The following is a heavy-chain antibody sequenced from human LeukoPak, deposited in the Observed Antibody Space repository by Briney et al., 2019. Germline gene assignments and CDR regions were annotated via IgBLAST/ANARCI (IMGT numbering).Heavy chain of an antibody. Sequence: GGSLRLSCAASGFTFSNAWMSWVRQAPGKGLEWVGRIKSKTDGGTTDYAAPVRGRFTISRDDSKNTLYLQMNSLKTEDTAVYYCTTEPITIFGVVIPPGWGQGTLVTVSS. J-gene: IGHJ4*02. CDR2: IKSKTDGGTT. D-gene: IGHD3-3*01. CDR1: GFTFSNAW. V-gene: IGHV3-15*01. CDR3: TTEPITIFGVVIPPG.